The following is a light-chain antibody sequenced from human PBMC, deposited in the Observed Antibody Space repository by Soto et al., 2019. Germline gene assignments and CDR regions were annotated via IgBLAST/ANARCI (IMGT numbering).Light chain of an antibody. CDR1: QSVSSNY. Sequence: PGERATLSCGASQSVSSNYLAWYQQKPGLAPRLLIYDASSRATGIPDRFSGSGSGTDFTLTINRLEPEDFALYYCQQYGNSPVTFGQGTRLEMK. CDR3: QQYGNSPVT. CDR2: DAS. V-gene: IGKV3D-20*01. J-gene: IGKJ5*01.